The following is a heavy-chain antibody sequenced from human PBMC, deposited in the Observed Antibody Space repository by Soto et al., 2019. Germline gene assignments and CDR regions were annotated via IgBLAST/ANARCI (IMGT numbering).Heavy chain of an antibody. Sequence: QVQLVESGGGVVQPGRSLRLSCAASGFTFSSYGMHWVRQAPGKGLEWVAVISYDGSNKYYADSVKGRFTISRDNSKNTLYLQMNSLRAEDTAVYYCAKGRFRIAVAAPFDYWGQGTLVTVSS. V-gene: IGHV3-30*18. J-gene: IGHJ4*02. D-gene: IGHD6-19*01. CDR1: GFTFSSYG. CDR2: ISYDGSNK. CDR3: AKGRFRIAVAAPFDY.